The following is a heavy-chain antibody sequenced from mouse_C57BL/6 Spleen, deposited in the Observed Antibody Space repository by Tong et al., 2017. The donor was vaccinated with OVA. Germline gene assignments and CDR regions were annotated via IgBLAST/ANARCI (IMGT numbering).Heavy chain of an antibody. Sequence: EVQLQESGGGLVQPGGSRKLSCAASGFTFSSYGMSWVRQTPDKRLELVATINSNGGSTYYPDSVKVRFTISRDNAKNTLYLQMSSLRSEDTAMYYCARHGTGFDYWGQGTTLTVSS. J-gene: IGHJ2*01. V-gene: IGHV5-6-3*01. CDR2: INSNGGST. CDR1: GFTFSSYG. CDR3: ARHGTGFDY. D-gene: IGHD4-1*01.